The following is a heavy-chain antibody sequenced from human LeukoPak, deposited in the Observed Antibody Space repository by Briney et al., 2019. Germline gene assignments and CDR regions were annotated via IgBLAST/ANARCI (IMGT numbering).Heavy chain of an antibody. CDR3: ARLQPPDY. CDR1: GYTFTSYG. Sequence: ASVKVSCKASGYTFTSYGISWVRQAPGQGLEWMGWINPNSGGTNYAQKFQGRVTMTRDTSISTAYMELSRLRSDDTAVYYCARLQPPDYWGQGTLVTVSS. D-gene: IGHD4-11*01. J-gene: IGHJ4*02. V-gene: IGHV1-2*02. CDR2: INPNSGGT.